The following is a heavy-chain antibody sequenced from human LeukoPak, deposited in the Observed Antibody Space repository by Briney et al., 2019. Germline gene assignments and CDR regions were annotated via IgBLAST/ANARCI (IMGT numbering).Heavy chain of an antibody. CDR3: TTDLVVVAATGLNYFDY. V-gene: IGHV3-15*07. Sequence: GGSLRLSCAASGFTFSNAWMYWVRQAPGKGLEWVGRIKSKTDGGTTDYAAPVKGRFTISRDDSKNTLYLQMNSLKTEDTAVYYCTTDLVVVAATGLNYFDYWGQGTLVTVSS. D-gene: IGHD2-15*01. J-gene: IGHJ4*02. CDR1: GFTFSNAW. CDR2: IKSKTDGGTT.